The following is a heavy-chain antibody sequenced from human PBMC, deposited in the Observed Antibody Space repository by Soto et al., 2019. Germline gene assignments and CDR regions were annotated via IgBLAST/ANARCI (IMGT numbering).Heavy chain of an antibody. CDR2: IIPIFGTA. J-gene: IGHJ6*02. CDR3: ARALGVVVPAAISYGMDA. V-gene: IGHV1-69*01. D-gene: IGHD2-2*02. CDR1: GGTFSSYA. Sequence: QVQLVQSGAEVKKPGSSVKVSCKASGGTFSSYAISWVRQAPGQGLEWMGGIIPIFGTANYAQKFQGRVTITADESTSTAYMELSSLRSEDTAVYYCARALGVVVPAAISYGMDAWGQGTTVTVSS.